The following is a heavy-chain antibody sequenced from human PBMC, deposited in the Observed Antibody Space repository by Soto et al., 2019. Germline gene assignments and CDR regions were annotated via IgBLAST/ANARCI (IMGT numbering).Heavy chain of an antibody. D-gene: IGHD2-2*01. CDR3: GXLKTDTEVTPAPPLFDS. J-gene: IGHJ4*02. CDR2: LSHSGRT. V-gene: IGHV4-38-2*01. Sequence: PSETLSLTCAVSGFSISSDSYWGWMRQSPGKGLEWIGTLSHSGRTFYNPSLKSRVTMSADTTKNQFSLSLTSVTAADTAVYYCGXLKTDTEVTPAPPLFDSWGQGTLVTVSS. CDR1: GFSISSDSY.